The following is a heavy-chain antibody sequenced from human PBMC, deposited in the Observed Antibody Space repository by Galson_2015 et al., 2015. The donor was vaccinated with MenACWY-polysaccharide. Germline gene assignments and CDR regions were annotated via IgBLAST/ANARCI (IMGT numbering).Heavy chain of an antibody. Sequence: SLRLSCAGSGFTFRTYGIHWVRQAPGKVLDWVSAIPNDGIKHSYAASDSLKGRFTISRDNSKNTLFLQMNSLGVEDTAIYYCARDCHNYGMD. CDR1: GFTFRTYG. CDR3: ARDCHNYGMD. V-gene: IGHV3-33*05. CDR2: IPNDGIKH. J-gene: IGHJ6*01.